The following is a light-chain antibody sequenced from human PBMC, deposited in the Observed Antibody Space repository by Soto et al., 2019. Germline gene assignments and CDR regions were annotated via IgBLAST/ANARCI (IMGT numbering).Light chain of an antibody. CDR1: QSLVYSDGNTY. CDR2: KIS. J-gene: IGKJ1*01. Sequence: EVVLTQSPLSLPVTLGQPASISCMSSQSLVYSDGNTYLNWFQQRPGQSPRRLIYKISNQGSGIPDRFSGSSSSTHFTLTISRVEAEDVGVYYCMQGTHWPRTFGQGTKVDIK. CDR3: MQGTHWPRT. V-gene: IGKV2-30*01.